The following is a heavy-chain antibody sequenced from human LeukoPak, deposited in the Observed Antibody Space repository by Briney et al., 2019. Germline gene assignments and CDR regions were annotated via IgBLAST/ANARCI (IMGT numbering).Heavy chain of an antibody. D-gene: IGHD3-16*01. V-gene: IGHV3-23*01. CDR3: AKGVDASGIYYYFYMDV. J-gene: IGHJ6*03. CDR1: GFTFSNFA. Sequence: GGSLRLSCAASGFTFSNFAMTWVRQAPGKGLEWVSSISGSGGSRYYVDSVKGRFTISRDKSKNTLYSQMNNLRAEDTAVYYCAKGVDASGIYYYFYMDVWGKGTTVSVSS. CDR2: ISGSGGSR.